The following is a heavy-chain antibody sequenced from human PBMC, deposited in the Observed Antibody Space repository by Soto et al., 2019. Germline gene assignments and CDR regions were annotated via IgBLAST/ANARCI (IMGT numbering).Heavy chain of an antibody. D-gene: IGHD6-19*01. CDR2: IKQDGSEK. V-gene: IGHV3-7*01. Sequence: EVQLVESGGGLVQPGGSLRLSCAASGFTFSSYWMSWVRQAPGKGLEWVANIKQDGSEKYYVDSVKGRFTISRDNAKNSLYLQMKSMSADDTAVYYCARDSSGRDYWGQGTLVTVSS. J-gene: IGHJ4*02. CDR3: ARDSSGRDY. CDR1: GFTFSSYW.